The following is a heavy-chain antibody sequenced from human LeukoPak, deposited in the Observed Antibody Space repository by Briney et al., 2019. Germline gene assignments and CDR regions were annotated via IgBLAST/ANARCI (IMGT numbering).Heavy chain of an antibody. CDR1: GFTFSSYA. V-gene: IGHV3-23*01. Sequence: GGSLRLSCAASGFTFSSYAMSWVRQAPGKGLEWVSAISGSGGSTYYADSVKGRFTISRDNSKNTLYLQMGSLRAEDMAVYYCARGVTGTPDYWGQGTLVTVSS. J-gene: IGHJ4*02. D-gene: IGHD1-7*01. CDR3: ARGVTGTPDY. CDR2: ISGSGGST.